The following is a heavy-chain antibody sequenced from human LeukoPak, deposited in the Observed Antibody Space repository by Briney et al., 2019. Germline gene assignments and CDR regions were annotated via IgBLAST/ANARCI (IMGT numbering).Heavy chain of an antibody. J-gene: IGHJ3*02. D-gene: IGHD6-13*01. V-gene: IGHV4-61*10. CDR2: IYYSGST. CDR1: GGSITNLDYY. Sequence: PSETLSLTCTISGGSITNLDYYWTWIRQPAGKRLEWIGYIYYSGSTNYNPSLKSRVTISVDTSKNQFSLKLSSVTAADTAVYYCARDQSSWYIGAFHIWGQGTMVTVSS. CDR3: ARDQSSWYIGAFHI.